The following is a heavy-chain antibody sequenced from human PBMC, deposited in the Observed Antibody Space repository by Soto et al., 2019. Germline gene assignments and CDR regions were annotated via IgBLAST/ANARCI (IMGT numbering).Heavy chain of an antibody. CDR1: GASFSGYY. CDR3: ARGITMKTAVKGDAPEKCYLDY. J-gene: IGHJ4*02. CDR2: VNHSGST. D-gene: IGHD3-22*01. Sequence: ETLSLTCSVYGASFSGYYWSWIRQPPGKGLEWIGEVNHSGSTNQNPSLKSRVTISVDTSKNQFSLKVRSLTDADTALYYCARGITMKTAVKGDAPEKCYLDYWSQGTLVTVYS. V-gene: IGHV4-34*01.